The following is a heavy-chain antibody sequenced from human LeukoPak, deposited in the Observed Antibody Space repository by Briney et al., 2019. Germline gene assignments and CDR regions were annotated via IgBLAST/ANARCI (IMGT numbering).Heavy chain of an antibody. CDR3: ARDLHDFWSGPPGY. J-gene: IGHJ4*02. CDR1: GFTFSSYW. Sequence: TGGSLRLSCGASGFTFSSYWMSWVRQAPGKGLEWVANIKQDGSEKYYVDSVKGRFTISRDNAKNSLYLQMNSLRAEDTAVYYCARDLHDFWSGPPGYWGQGTLVTVSS. V-gene: IGHV3-7*01. CDR2: IKQDGSEK. D-gene: IGHD3-3*01.